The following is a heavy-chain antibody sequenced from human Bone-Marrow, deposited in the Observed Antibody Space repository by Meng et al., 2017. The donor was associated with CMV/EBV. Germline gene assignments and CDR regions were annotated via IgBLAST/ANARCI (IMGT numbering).Heavy chain of an antibody. D-gene: IGHD2-2*01. CDR2: IYHSGST. Sequence: SETLSLTCAVSGGSISSSNWWSWVRQPPGKGLEWIGEIYHSGSTNYNPSLKSRVTISVDKSKNQFSLKLSSVTAADTAVYYCARSPLSVVVPAATLWGQGTLVTVSS. V-gene: IGHV4-4*02. J-gene: IGHJ4*02. CDR3: ARSPLSVVVPAATL. CDR1: GGSISSSNW.